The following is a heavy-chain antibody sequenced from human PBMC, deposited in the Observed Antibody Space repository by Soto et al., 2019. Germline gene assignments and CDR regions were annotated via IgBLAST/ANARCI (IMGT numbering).Heavy chain of an antibody. V-gene: IGHV4-34*01. J-gene: IGHJ2*01. CDR2: INHSGST. Sequence: SETLSLTCAVYSGSFSGYYWSRIRQPPGKGLEWIGEINHSGSTNYNPSLKSRVTISVDTSKNQFSLKLSSVTAADTAVYYCARTGYGSGSYYNRYWYFDLWGRGTLVTVSS. CDR1: SGSFSGYY. CDR3: ARTGYGSGSYYNRYWYFDL. D-gene: IGHD3-10*01.